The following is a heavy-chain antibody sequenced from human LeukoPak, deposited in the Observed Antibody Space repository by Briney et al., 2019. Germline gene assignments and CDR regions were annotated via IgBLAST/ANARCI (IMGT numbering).Heavy chain of an antibody. J-gene: IGHJ4*02. V-gene: IGHV1-69*13. Sequence: ASVKVSCKASGGTFSSYAISRVRQAPGQGLEWMGGIIPIFGTANYAQKFQGRVTITADESTSTAYMELGSLRSEDTAVYYCARSLGFSPPFDYWGQGTLVTVSS. CDR1: GGTFSSYA. CDR2: IIPIFGTA. D-gene: IGHD3-3*01. CDR3: ARSLGFSPPFDY.